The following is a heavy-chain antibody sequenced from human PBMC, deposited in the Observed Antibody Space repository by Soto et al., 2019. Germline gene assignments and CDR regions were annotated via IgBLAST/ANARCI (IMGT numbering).Heavy chain of an antibody. CDR3: VKVAFRGSFDP. CDR1: GGSISSGDYY. V-gene: IGHV4-30-4*02. D-gene: IGHD3-3*02. CDR2: IYYSGST. Sequence: SETLSLTCTVSGGSISSGDYYWSWIRQPPGKGLEWIGYIYYSGSTYYNPSLKSRVTMSVDTSKNQFYLNLTSVTAADTAVYYCVKVAFRGSFDPWGQGTLVTVSS. J-gene: IGHJ5*02.